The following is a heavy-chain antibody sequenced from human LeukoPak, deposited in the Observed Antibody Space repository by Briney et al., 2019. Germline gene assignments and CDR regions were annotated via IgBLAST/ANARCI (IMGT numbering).Heavy chain of an antibody. D-gene: IGHD2-2*01. CDR3: ARGGYCSSTSCYYFDH. CDR2: IYSGGST. J-gene: IGHJ4*02. CDR1: GFTVSSNY. Sequence: GGSLRLSCAASGFTVSSNYMGWVRQAPGKGLEWVSFIYSGGSTYYADSVKGRFTISRDNSENTLYLQMNSLRAEDTAVYYCARGGYCSSTSCYYFDHWGQGTLVTVSS. V-gene: IGHV3-53*01.